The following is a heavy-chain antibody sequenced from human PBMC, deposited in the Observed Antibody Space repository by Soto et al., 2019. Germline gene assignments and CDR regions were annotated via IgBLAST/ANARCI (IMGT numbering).Heavy chain of an antibody. V-gene: IGHV3-30*03. D-gene: IGHD4-17*01. Sequence: GGSLRLSCAASEFTFSNYAMHWVRQPPGKGLQWLAVISYDGNNKYYADSVEGRFTISRDNSKNTVYLQMDSLRLEDTAVYYCARGPSYSDSYFDYWGQGTLVTVSS. CDR2: ISYDGNNK. J-gene: IGHJ4*02. CDR3: ARGPSYSDSYFDY. CDR1: EFTFSNYA.